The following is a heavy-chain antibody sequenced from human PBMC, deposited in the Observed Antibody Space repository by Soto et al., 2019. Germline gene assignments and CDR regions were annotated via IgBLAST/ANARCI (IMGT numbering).Heavy chain of an antibody. V-gene: IGHV1-8*01. CDR3: ARGRAWGSYYLLDY. CDR1: GNTFTSYD. J-gene: IGHJ4*02. Sequence: QVQLVQSGAEVKKPGASVKVSCKASGNTFTSYDINWVRQATGHGLEWMGWINPNSGNIGYAQKFQGRVTMTRDTAIRTAYMEVSRLRSDDTAVYYCARGRAWGSYYLLDYWGQGTLVTVSS. D-gene: IGHD3-16*01. CDR2: INPNSGNI.